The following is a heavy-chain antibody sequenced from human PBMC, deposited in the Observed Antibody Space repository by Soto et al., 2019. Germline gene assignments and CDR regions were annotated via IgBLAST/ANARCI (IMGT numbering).Heavy chain of an antibody. CDR3: ARGYYYDSSGYYD. CDR2: IYYSGST. D-gene: IGHD3-22*01. J-gene: IGHJ4*02. V-gene: IGHV4-59*01. Sequence: PSETLSLTCTVSGGSISSYYWSWIRQPPGKGLEWIGYIYYSGSTNYNPSLKSRVTISVDTSKNQFSLKLSSVTAADTAVYYCARGYYYDSSGYYDWGQGTLVTVSS. CDR1: GGSISSYY.